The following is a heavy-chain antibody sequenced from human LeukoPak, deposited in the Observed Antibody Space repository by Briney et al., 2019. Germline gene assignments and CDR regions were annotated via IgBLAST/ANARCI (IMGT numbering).Heavy chain of an antibody. CDR2: INPTGGST. D-gene: IGHD3-10*01. CDR3: ATPRGRYYSGMDV. Sequence: ASVKVSCKASGYSFTTYYMHWVRQAPGQGLEWMGIINPTGGSTNYAQKFEGRVTMTRDTSTSTVYMELSSLRSEDTAVYYCATPRGRYYSGMDVWGQGTTVTVSS. CDR1: GYSFTTYY. V-gene: IGHV1-46*01. J-gene: IGHJ6*02.